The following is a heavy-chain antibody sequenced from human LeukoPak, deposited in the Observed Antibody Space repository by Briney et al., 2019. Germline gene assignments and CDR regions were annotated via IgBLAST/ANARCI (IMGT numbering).Heavy chain of an antibody. CDR1: GYTFTGYY. CDR2: INPKSGGT. Sequence: ASVKVSCKASGYTFTGYYMHWVRQAPGQGLEWMGWINPKSGGTNYAQKFQGRVTMTRDTSISTAYMEGSRMTSDDTAVYYCATSGGTSGPELDYWGQGTLVTVSS. D-gene: IGHD3-3*01. CDR3: ATSGGTSGPELDY. V-gene: IGHV1-2*02. J-gene: IGHJ4*02.